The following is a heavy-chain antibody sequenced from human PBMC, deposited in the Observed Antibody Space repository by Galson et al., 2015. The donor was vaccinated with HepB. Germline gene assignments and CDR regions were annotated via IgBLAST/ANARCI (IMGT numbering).Heavy chain of an antibody. D-gene: IGHD2-21*02. Sequence: SLRLSCAVSGFTYSNYWMSWVRQAPGRGLEWVANIKYDGSEKYYVRSVEGRFTVSRDNAQNSLYLHMSSLRAEDTAVYYCARGWDIEVTANFDYWGQGALVTGSS. CDR2: IKYDGSEK. V-gene: IGHV3-7*03. CDR3: ARGWDIEVTANFDY. J-gene: IGHJ4*02. CDR1: GFTYSNYW.